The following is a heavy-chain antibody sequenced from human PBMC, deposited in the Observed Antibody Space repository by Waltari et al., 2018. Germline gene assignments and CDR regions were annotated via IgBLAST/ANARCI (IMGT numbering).Heavy chain of an antibody. CDR3: ARGGMTPWDY. D-gene: IGHD3-10*01. CDR1: GYTFMNFG. V-gene: IGHV1-18*01. J-gene: IGHJ4*02. CDR2: ISGHTGKT. Sequence: QVQLVQSGGEVKKPGASVKVSCKTSGYTFMNFGVTWVRQVPGQGFEWMGWISGHTGKTNYARKFQGRVTMTTDTSTTTAYLELRSLTSDDTAFYYCARGGMTPWDYWGQGTLVSVSS.